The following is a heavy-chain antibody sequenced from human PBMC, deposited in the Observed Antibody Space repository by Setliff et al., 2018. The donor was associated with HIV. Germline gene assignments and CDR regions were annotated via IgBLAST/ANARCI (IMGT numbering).Heavy chain of an antibody. CDR3: ARIFGDQGYYYGMDV. J-gene: IGHJ6*02. D-gene: IGHD3-3*01. CDR1: GGSISSYY. Sequence: LSLTCTVSGGSISSYYWSWIRQPPGKGLEWIGYIYYSGSTNYNPSLKSRVTISVDTAKNQFSLKLSSVIAADTAVYYCARIFGDQGYYYGMDVWGQGTTVTVSS. V-gene: IGHV4-59*01. CDR2: IYYSGST.